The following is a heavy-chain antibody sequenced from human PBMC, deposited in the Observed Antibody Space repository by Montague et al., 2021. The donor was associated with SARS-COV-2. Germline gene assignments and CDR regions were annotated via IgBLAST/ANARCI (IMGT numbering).Heavy chain of an antibody. CDR1: SGSLRNYY. D-gene: IGHD1-1*01. V-gene: IGHV4-34*01. CDR3: ARAGSQRFFEF. Sequence: SETPSLTCAVNSGSLRNYYWSWIRQPPGKGLEWIGEIRLPGGTNYDPSLKGRVTISLDTSNNHVSLSLNSVTTADTAVYFCARAGSQRFFEFWGRGTLVTVSS. J-gene: IGHJ2*01. CDR2: IRLPGGT.